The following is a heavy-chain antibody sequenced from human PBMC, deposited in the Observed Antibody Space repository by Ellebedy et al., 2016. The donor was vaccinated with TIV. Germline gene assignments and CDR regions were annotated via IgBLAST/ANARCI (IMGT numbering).Heavy chain of an antibody. J-gene: IGHJ5*02. CDR2: IYQDGSDK. CDR1: GFSFRNFW. Sequence: PGGSLRLSCAASGFSFRNFWMGWVRQAPGKGLEWVANIYQDGSDKYYVDFVKGRFTIARDNAKTSLYLQLNSRRVEDTAVYYCARRGSYGDYAVQVNNWFDRWGQGTLVTV. CDR3: ARRGSYGDYAVQVNNWFDR. D-gene: IGHD4-17*01. V-gene: IGHV3-7*01.